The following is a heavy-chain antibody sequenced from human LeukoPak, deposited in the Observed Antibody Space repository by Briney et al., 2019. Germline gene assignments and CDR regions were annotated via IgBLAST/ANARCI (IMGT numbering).Heavy chain of an antibody. V-gene: IGHV3-66*02. CDR2: IYSGGST. Sequence: GGSLRLSCAASGFTVSSNYMSWVRQAPGKGLEWVSVIYSGGSTYYADSVKGRFTISRDNSKNTPYLQMNSLRAEDTAVYYCASHIYYYYYMDVWGKGTTVTVSS. J-gene: IGHJ6*03. CDR3: ASHIYYYYYMDV. D-gene: IGHD2-21*01. CDR1: GFTVSSNY.